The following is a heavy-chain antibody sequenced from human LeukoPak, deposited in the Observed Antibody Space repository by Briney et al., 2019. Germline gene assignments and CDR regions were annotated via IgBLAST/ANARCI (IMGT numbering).Heavy chain of an antibody. CDR1: GFTFSSYD. J-gene: IGHJ4*02. V-gene: IGHV3-23*01. D-gene: IGHD6-19*01. CDR3: AKDSRRTSGWYYFDY. CDR2: ISDSGTRT. Sequence: SGGSLRLSCAASGFTFSSYDMGWVRQAPGKGLEWVSAISDSGTRTYFADSVKGRFTIYRDNFKNTLHLHMTSLRGEDTAVYYCAKDSRRTSGWYYFDYWGQGTLVTASS.